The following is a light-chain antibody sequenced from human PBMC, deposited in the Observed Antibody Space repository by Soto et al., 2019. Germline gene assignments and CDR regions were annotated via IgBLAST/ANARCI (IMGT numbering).Light chain of an antibody. J-gene: IGKJ4*01. Sequence: LVTQSPGSLSVFPGERASLSCRASQNVNNRLAWYQQKAGQAPILLISGASSRATGIPDRLIVSGSGTEFTLSVSGLEPEDFAVYDCQQYGSSPTFVGGTKVDI. CDR2: GAS. CDR3: QQYGSSPT. CDR1: QNVNNR. V-gene: IGKV3-20*01.